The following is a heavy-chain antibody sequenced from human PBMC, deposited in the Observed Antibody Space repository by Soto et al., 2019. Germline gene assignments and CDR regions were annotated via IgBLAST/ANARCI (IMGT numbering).Heavy chain of an antibody. J-gene: IGHJ4*02. V-gene: IGHV3-30-3*01. CDR1: GFTFSSYA. Sequence: GGSLRLSCAASGFTFSSYAMHWVRQAPGKGLEWVAVISYDGSNKYYADSVKGRFTISRDNSKNTLYLQMNSLRAEDTAVYYCARAQRGPSYYGSGSYFPYWGQGTLVTVSS. CDR2: ISYDGSNK. CDR3: ARAQRGPSYYGSGSYFPY. D-gene: IGHD3-10*01.